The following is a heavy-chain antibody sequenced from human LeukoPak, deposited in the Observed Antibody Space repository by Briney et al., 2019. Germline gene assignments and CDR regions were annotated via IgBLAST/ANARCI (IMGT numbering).Heavy chain of an antibody. V-gene: IGHV4-34*01. CDR3: ARPTNFKGYCSGGSCLRDAFDI. Sequence: PSETLSLTCAVYGGFFSGYYWSWIRQPPGKGLEWIGEINHSGSTNYNPSLKSRVTISVDTSKNQFSLKLSSVTAADTAVYYCARPTNFKGYCSGGSCLRDAFDIWGQGTMVTVSS. CDR2: INHSGST. D-gene: IGHD2-15*01. CDR1: GGFFSGYY. J-gene: IGHJ3*02.